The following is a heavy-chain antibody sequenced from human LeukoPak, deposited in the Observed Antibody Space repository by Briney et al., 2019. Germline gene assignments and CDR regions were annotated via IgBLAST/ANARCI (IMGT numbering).Heavy chain of an antibody. CDR2: ISYDGSNK. CDR3: AGDTAMVPHYYMDV. Sequence: GGSLRLSCAASRFILTPYAMHWVRQAPGKGLEWVAVISYDGSNKYYADSVKGRFTISRDNSKNTLYLQMNSLRAEDTAVYYCAGDTAMVPHYYMDVWGKGTTVTVSS. CDR1: RFILTPYA. D-gene: IGHD5-18*01. V-gene: IGHV3-30-3*01. J-gene: IGHJ6*03.